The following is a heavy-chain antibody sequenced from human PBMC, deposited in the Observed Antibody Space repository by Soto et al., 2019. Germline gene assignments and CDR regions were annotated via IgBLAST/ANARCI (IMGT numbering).Heavy chain of an antibody. CDR1: GFSFSDHY. D-gene: IGHD3-10*01. V-gene: IGHV3-11*01. J-gene: IGHJ4*02. CDR3: AGDPYYYASNY. Sequence: PGGSLRLSCAASGFSFSDHYMTWIRPAPGKGLEWVSYISGGGSTIYYADSVKGRFTVSRDNAKNSLYLQMDSLRAEDTAVYYCAGDPYYYASNYWGQGALVTVSS. CDR2: ISGGGSTI.